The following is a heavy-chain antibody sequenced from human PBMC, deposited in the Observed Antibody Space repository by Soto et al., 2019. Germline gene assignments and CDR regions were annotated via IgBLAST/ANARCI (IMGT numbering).Heavy chain of an antibody. CDR3: AKDVKGDFWSGYFDY. CDR1: GFTFNNYA. J-gene: IGHJ4*02. Sequence: EVQLLESGGDLVQPGGSLRLSCAASGFTFNNYALSWVRQAPGKGLEWVSAISGSGGSTYSADSVKGRFTISRDNSTSTLYLQMNSLRAEDTAVYFCAKDVKGDFWSGYFDYWGQGTLVTVSS. V-gene: IGHV3-23*01. D-gene: IGHD3-3*01. CDR2: ISGSGGST.